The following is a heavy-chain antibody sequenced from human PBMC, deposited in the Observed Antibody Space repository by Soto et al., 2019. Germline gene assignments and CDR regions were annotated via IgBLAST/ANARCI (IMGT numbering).Heavy chain of an antibody. CDR3: ARDLCPLGSGSPCPTFGMDL. D-gene: IGHD3-10*01. CDR1: GYTFTGHY. J-gene: IGHJ6*02. CDR2: LKPDNGGT. V-gene: IGHV1-2*02. Sequence: ASVKVSCKASGYTFTGHYMHWVRQVSGRRLEFLGWLKPDNGGTYYAPKFQGRVTFTRDTSKTTAYMEMSGLQSDDTAVYFCARDLCPLGSGSPCPTFGMDLWGQGTTVTVSS.